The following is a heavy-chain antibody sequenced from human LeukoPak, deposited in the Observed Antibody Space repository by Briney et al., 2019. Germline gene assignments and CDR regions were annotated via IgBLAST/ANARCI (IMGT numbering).Heavy chain of an antibody. CDR2: ISGSGGGT. V-gene: IGHV3-23*01. J-gene: IGHJ5*02. CDR3: AKGLVVVVPAA. D-gene: IGHD2-2*01. CDR1: GFTFSSYA. Sequence: GGSLRLSCAASGFTFSSYAMSWVRQAPGKGPEWVSTISGSGGGTYYAESVKGRFTISRDNSKNMLYLQMNSLRAEDTAVYYCAKGLVVVVPAAWGQGTLVTVSS.